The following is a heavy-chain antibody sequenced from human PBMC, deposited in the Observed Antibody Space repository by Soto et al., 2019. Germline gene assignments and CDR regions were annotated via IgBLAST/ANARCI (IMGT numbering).Heavy chain of an antibody. V-gene: IGHV4-31*03. J-gene: IGHJ4*02. D-gene: IGHD3-3*01. Sequence: LSLTCTVSGGSISTGGYYWSWIRQYPGKGLEWLGYIDGSGYTFYNPSLQSRLTLSMDTSKNQFSLKLSSATAADTAVYFCARKQAGFFYGIDYWGQGTLVTVSS. CDR3: ARKQAGFFYGIDY. CDR1: GGSISTGGYY. CDR2: IDGSGYT.